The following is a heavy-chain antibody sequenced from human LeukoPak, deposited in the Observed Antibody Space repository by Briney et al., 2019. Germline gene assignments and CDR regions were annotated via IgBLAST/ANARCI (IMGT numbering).Heavy chain of an antibody. CDR1: GGSISSSSYY. CDR3: ARRLSNYDILTGYYGFRYFDY. J-gene: IGHJ4*02. V-gene: IGHV4-39*01. Sequence: SETLSLTCTVSGGSISSSSYYWGWIRQPPGKGLEWIGSIYYSGSTYYNPSLKSRVTISVDTSKNQFSLKLSSVTAADTAVYYCARRLSNYDILTGYYGFRYFDYWGQGTLVTVSS. D-gene: IGHD3-9*01. CDR2: IYYSGST.